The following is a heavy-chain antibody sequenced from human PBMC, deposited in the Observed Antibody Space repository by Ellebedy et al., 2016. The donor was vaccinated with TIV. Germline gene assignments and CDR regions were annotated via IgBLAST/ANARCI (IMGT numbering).Heavy chain of an antibody. Sequence: SETLSLTXTVSGGSISSYYWNWIRQPPGKGLEWIGEINHSGSTNYNPSLKSRVTISVDTSKNQFSLKLSSVTAADTAVYYCARKYYYGSGSYWGSYYYYYYMDVWGKGTTVTVSS. D-gene: IGHD3-10*01. CDR3: ARKYYYGSGSYWGSYYYYYYMDV. V-gene: IGHV4-34*01. CDR2: INHSGST. CDR1: GGSISSYY. J-gene: IGHJ6*03.